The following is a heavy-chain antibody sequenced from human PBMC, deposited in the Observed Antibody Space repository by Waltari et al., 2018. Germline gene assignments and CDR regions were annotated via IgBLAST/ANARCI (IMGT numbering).Heavy chain of an antibody. CDR3: ARGGWTRADYYGMDV. Sequence: QVQLQQWGAGLLKPSETLSLTCAVYGGSFSDYWSWIRQPPGKGLEWIGEINHSGSTNANPSLNSRGTISVDTSKNQFSLKLSSVTAADTAVYYCARGGWTRADYYGMDVWGQGTTVTVSS. CDR2: INHSGST. V-gene: IGHV4-34*01. J-gene: IGHJ6*02. CDR1: GGSFSDY. D-gene: IGHD3-10*01.